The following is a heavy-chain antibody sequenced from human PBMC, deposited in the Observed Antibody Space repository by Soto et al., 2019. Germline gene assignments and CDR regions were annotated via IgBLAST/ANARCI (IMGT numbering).Heavy chain of an antibody. CDR2: IIPIFGTA. D-gene: IGHD5-12*01. Sequence: ASVKVSCKASGGTFSSCAISWVRQAPGQGLEWMGGIIPIFGTANYAQKFQGRVTITADKSTSTAYMELSSLRSEDTAVYYCARGLWWPTGYFDYWGQGTLVTVSS. CDR3: ARGLWWPTGYFDY. J-gene: IGHJ4*02. CDR1: GGTFSSCA. V-gene: IGHV1-69*06.